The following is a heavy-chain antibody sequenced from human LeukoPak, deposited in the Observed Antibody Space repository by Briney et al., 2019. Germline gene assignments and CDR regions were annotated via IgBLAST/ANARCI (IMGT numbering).Heavy chain of an antibody. CDR2: IRSKTDGGTT. D-gene: IGHD3-22*01. CDR3: TTDYSSGYYGATDY. J-gene: IGHJ4*02. V-gene: IGHV3-49*04. CDR1: GFTFGDYA. Sequence: GGSLRLSCTASGFTFGDYAMSWVRQAPGKGLEWVGFIRSKTDGGTTDYAAPVKGRFTISRDDSKNTLYLQMNSLKTEDTAVYYCTTDYSSGYYGATDYWGQGTLVTVSS.